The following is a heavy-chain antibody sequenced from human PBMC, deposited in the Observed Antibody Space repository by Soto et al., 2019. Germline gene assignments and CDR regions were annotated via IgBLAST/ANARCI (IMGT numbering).Heavy chain of an antibody. Sequence: GGSLRLSCAASGFTFGSHAMTWVRQAPGKGLEWVAGISASGGNTYYADSVKGRFTISGDSSDNTLYLQMDRLRVDDTALYYCAKAKSTSTFTAMDAWGQGTTVTVSS. V-gene: IGHV3-23*01. CDR2: ISASGGNT. J-gene: IGHJ6*02. CDR3: AKAKSTSTFTAMDA. D-gene: IGHD5-12*01. CDR1: GFTFGSHA.